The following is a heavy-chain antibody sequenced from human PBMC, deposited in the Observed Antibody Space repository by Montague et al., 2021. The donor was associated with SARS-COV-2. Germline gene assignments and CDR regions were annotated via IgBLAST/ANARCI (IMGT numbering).Heavy chain of an antibody. CDR2: IYWDDDK. D-gene: IGHD6-13*01. J-gene: IGHJ4*02. Sequence: PALVKPTQTLTLTCTFSGFSLSTSGEAVGWIRQPPGKALEWLALIYWDDDKRYSPSLKSRLTITKDTSKNQVVLTMTNMDPVDTATYYCAHRGGSRWTKPYFDYGGQGTLVTVSS. V-gene: IGHV2-5*02. CDR3: AHRGGSRWTKPYFDY. CDR1: GFSLSTSGEA.